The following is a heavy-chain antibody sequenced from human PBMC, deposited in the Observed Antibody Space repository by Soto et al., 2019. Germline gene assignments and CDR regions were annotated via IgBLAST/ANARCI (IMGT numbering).Heavy chain of an antibody. CDR1: GVSVRSYT. CDR2: VFSSVSA. Sequence: SETLSLTCIVSGVSVRSYTWSWVRQPANKGLEWIGRVFSSVSATYNPSLKSRVSISMDTPENRISLKLDSVTAADAGVYFCARYNSYAIDYWGRGTLVTVSS. V-gene: IGHV4-4*07. CDR3: ARYNSYAIDY. J-gene: IGHJ4*02. D-gene: IGHD2-8*01.